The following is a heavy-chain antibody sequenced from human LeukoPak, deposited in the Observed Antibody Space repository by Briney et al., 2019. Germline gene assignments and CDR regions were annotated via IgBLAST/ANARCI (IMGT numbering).Heavy chain of an antibody. Sequence: SETLSLTCTVSVGSISTYYWGWIRQPPGKGLEWIGYISYSGSTTYTPSLESRVTISVDTSKNQFSLRLSSVTAADTAVYYCLGITQGTVDYWGQGILVTVSS. V-gene: IGHV4-59*01. CDR1: VGSISTYY. D-gene: IGHD3-10*01. J-gene: IGHJ4*02. CDR3: LGITQGTVDY. CDR2: ISYSGST.